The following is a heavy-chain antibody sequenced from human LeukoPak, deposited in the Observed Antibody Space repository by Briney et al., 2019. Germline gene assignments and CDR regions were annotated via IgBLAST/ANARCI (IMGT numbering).Heavy chain of an antibody. V-gene: IGHV3-74*01. CDR3: ATETTRGY. CDR2: INTDGSRT. CDR1: EFTFSSYW. J-gene: IGHJ4*02. Sequence: GGSLRLSCAVSEFTFSSYWMHWVRQAPGKGLVWVSVINTDGSRTYYADSVKGRFTISRNNAKKTLYLQMNSLRAEGTAVYYCATETTRGYWGQGTLVTVSS. D-gene: IGHD1-1*01.